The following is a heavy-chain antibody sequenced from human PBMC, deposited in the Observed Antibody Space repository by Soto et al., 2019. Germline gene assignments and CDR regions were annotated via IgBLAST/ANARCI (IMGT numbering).Heavy chain of an antibody. CDR3: ARERPAGSRLDP. Sequence: SETLSLTCTVSGGSISRGDYYLSWIRQPPGKGLEWIGYIYYSGSTYYNPSLKSRVTISVDTSKNQFALKLSSVTAADTAVYYWARERPAGSRLDPWGQGTLVT. V-gene: IGHV4-30-4*01. J-gene: IGHJ5*02. CDR2: IYYSGST. D-gene: IGHD6-13*01. CDR1: GGSISRGDYY.